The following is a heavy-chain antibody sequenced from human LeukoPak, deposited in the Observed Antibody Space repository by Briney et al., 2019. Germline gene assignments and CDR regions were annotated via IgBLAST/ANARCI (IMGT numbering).Heavy chain of an antibody. CDR3: ARACSGGSCYSYTFDY. V-gene: IGHV4-61*01. D-gene: IGHD2-15*01. Sequence: SETLSLTCTVSGGSVSSGSYYWSWIRQPPGKGLEWIGYIYYSGSTNYNPSLKSRVTISVDTPKNQFSLKLSSVTAADTAVYYCARACSGGSCYSYTFDYWGQRTLVTVSS. CDR1: GGSVSSGSYY. J-gene: IGHJ4*02. CDR2: IYYSGST.